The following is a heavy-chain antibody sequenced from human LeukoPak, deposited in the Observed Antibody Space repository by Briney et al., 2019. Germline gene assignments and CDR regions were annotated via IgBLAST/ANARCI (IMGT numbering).Heavy chain of an antibody. CDR3: AREGPYCSSTSCYTDTFFDY. V-gene: IGHV3-7*01. J-gene: IGHJ4*02. Sequence: GGSLRLSCAASGFTFSNAWMSWVRQAPGKGLEWVANIKQDGSEKYYVDSVKGRFTISRDNAKNSLYLQMNSLRAEDTAVYYCAREGPYCSSTSCYTDTFFDYWGQGTLVTVSS. CDR1: GFTFSNAW. D-gene: IGHD2-2*02. CDR2: IKQDGSEK.